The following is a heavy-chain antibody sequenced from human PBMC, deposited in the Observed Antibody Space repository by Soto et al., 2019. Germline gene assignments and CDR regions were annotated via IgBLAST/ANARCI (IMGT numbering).Heavy chain of an antibody. D-gene: IGHD1-26*01. Sequence: GGSLRLSCAASGFTFDDYAMHWVRQAPGKGLEWVSGISWNSGSIGYADSVKGRFTISRDNAKNSLYLQMNSLRAEDTALYYCAKDISWWEGAFDIWGQGTMVTVSS. CDR1: GFTFDDYA. CDR2: ISWNSGSI. V-gene: IGHV3-9*01. CDR3: AKDISWWEGAFDI. J-gene: IGHJ3*02.